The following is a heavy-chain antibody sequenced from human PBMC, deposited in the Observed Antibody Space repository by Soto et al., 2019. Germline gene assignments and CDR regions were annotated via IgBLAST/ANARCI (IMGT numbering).Heavy chain of an antibody. D-gene: IGHD6-19*01. Sequence: QVKLVESGGGVVQPGRSLRLSCAASGFTFNTYAMHWVRQAPGKGLEWVAVISHDGRPNYYADSVKGRFTISRDNSKNTLYLHMNSLRAVDTAVFYWALLDLALAGYFDYWGQGDLVTVSS. J-gene: IGHJ4*02. V-gene: IGHV3-30*04. CDR3: ALLDLALAGYFDY. CDR2: ISHDGRPN. CDR1: GFTFNTYA.